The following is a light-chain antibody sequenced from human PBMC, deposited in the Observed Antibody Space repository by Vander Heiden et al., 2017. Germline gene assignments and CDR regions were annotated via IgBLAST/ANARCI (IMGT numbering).Light chain of an antibody. J-gene: IGKJ4*01. CDR2: AAS. V-gene: IGKV1-27*01. CDR3: QKDLSAPLT. Sequence: DVQMTQSPSSLSASIGDRVTITCRASQDISNFLAWYQQKPGKGPKLLIYAASTLQSGVPSRFSGSASGTDFTLTISSLQPEDAATYYCQKDLSAPLTFGGGTKVEI. CDR1: QDISNF.